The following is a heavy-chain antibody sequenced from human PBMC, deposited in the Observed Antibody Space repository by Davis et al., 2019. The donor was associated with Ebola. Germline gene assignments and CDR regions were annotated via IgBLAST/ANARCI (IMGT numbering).Heavy chain of an antibody. CDR3: ARAGYCRGGTCTSPPLDY. Sequence: GGSLRLSCAASGFNFRSYGMHWVRQAPGKGLEWVSSISSSSSYIYYADSVKGRFTISRDNGRNSLYLQINSLRAEDTAVYYCARAGYCRGGTCTSPPLDYWGQGTLATVS. CDR1: GFNFRSYG. CDR2: ISSSSSYI. D-gene: IGHD2-15*01. V-gene: IGHV3-21*06. J-gene: IGHJ4*02.